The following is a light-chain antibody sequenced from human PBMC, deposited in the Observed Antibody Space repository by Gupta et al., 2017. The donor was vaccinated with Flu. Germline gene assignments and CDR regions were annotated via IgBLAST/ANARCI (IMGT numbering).Light chain of an antibody. Sequence: VTISCTGSSSNIGARYDVHWYQQLPGSAPTLLIDGKRNRPSGVPDRFAGSQSGTSASLDIAGLQADDEAEDYCQSYDRSLTGVVFGGGTKLIVL. CDR1: SSNIGARYD. V-gene: IGLV1-40*01. J-gene: IGLJ3*02. CDR3: QSYDRSLTGVV. CDR2: GKR.